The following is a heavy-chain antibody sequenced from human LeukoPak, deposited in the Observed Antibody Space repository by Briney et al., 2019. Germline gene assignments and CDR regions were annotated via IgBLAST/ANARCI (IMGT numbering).Heavy chain of an antibody. D-gene: IGHD5-18*01. CDR3: AGAPRYGYLFDY. Sequence: GESLKISFKGSGYSFTSYWISWVRQMPGKGLEWMGRIDPSDSYTNYSPSFQGHVTISADKSISTAYLQWSSLKASDTAMYYCAGAPRYGYLFDYWGQGTLVTVSS. V-gene: IGHV5-10-1*01. CDR1: GYSFTSYW. CDR2: IDPSDSYT. J-gene: IGHJ4*02.